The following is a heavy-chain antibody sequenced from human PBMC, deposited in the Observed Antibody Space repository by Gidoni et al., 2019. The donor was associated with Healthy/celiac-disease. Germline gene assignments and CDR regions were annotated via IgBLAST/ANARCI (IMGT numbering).Heavy chain of an antibody. Sequence: QVQLQQWGAGLLKPSETLSLTCAVYGGSFSGYYWSWIRQPPGKGLEGIGEINHSGSTNYNPSLKGRVTISVDTSKNQFSLKLSSVTAADTAVYYCARGGGWLARSGCDYWGQGTLVTVSS. D-gene: IGHD6-19*01. CDR2: INHSGST. V-gene: IGHV4-34*01. CDR3: ARGGGWLARSGCDY. CDR1: GGSFSGYY. J-gene: IGHJ4*02.